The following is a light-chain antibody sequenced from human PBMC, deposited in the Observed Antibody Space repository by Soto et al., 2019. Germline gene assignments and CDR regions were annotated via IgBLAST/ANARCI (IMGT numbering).Light chain of an antibody. J-gene: IGKJ3*01. CDR1: QSISNY. V-gene: IGKV1-39*01. Sequence: DIQMTQSPSSLSASLGDRVTITCRASQSISNYLNWYQQKPGKATKLLIYAASSLQGTVPSRFSGSGSGTDFTLTISSLQPEDVATYYCQQSYSTPFTFGPGTKVDI. CDR3: QQSYSTPFT. CDR2: AAS.